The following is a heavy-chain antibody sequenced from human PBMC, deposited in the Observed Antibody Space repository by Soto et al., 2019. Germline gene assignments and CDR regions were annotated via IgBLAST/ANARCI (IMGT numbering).Heavy chain of an antibody. J-gene: IGHJ4*02. CDR1: GGSVSSGSYY. V-gene: IGHV4-39*01. CDR2: VYNSGST. Sequence: SETLSLTCTVSGGSVSSGSYYWSWIRQPPGKGLEWIGSVYNSGSTHSNPSLKSRVTISVDTPKNQFSLKLSSVTGADTAVYYCARNYYDGSGYFYWGQGTLVTVSS. D-gene: IGHD3-22*01. CDR3: ARNYYDGSGYFY.